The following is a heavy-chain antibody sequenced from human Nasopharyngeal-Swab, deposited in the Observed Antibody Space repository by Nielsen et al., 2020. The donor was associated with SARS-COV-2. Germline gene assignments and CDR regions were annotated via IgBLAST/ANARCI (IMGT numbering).Heavy chain of an antibody. V-gene: IGHV3-33*01. D-gene: IGHD2-15*01. CDR2: IWYDGSNK. Sequence: WIRQPPGKGLEWVAVIWYDGSNKYYADSVKGRFTISRDNSKNTLYLQMNSLRAEDTAVYYCARDSRVAYGMDVWGQGTTVTVSS. CDR3: ARDSRVAYGMDV. J-gene: IGHJ6*02.